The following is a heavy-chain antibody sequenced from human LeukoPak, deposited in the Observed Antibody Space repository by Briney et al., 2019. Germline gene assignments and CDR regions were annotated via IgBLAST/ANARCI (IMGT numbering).Heavy chain of an antibody. V-gene: IGHV1-2*02. J-gene: IGHJ4*02. CDR1: GYTFTGYY. CDR2: INPNSGGT. Sequence: ASVKVSCKASGYTFTGYYMHWVRQAPGQELEWMGWINPNSGGTNYAQKFQGRVTMTRDTSISTAYMELSRLRSDDTAVYYCARDLGYYDSSGYNYWGQGTLVTVSS. D-gene: IGHD3-22*01. CDR3: ARDLGYYDSSGYNY.